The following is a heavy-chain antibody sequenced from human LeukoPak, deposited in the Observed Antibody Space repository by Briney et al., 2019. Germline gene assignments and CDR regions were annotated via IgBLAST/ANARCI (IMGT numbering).Heavy chain of an antibody. D-gene: IGHD2-2*01. V-gene: IGHV3-21*01. J-gene: IGHJ4*02. CDR3: ARVSGYCSSTSCFDY. CDR1: GFTFSSYA. CDR2: ISSSSSYI. Sequence: GGSLRLSCAASGFTFSSYAMSWVRQAPGKGLEWVSSISSSSSYIYYADSVKGRFTISRDNAKNSLYLQMNSLRAEDTAVYYCARVSGYCSSTSCFDYWGQGTLVTVSS.